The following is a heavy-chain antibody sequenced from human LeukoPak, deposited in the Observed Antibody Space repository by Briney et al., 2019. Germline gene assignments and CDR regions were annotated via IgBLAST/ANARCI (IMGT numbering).Heavy chain of an antibody. J-gene: IGHJ4*02. CDR1: GFTFSGYA. Sequence: PGGSLRLSCAASGFTFSGYAMSWVRQAPGKGLEWVSAISGSGGSTYYADSVKGRFTISRDNSKNTLYLQMNSLRAEDTAVYYCAKPEGDSSSWCNWGQGTLVTVSS. CDR2: ISGSGGST. D-gene: IGHD6-13*01. V-gene: IGHV3-23*01. CDR3: AKPEGDSSSWCN.